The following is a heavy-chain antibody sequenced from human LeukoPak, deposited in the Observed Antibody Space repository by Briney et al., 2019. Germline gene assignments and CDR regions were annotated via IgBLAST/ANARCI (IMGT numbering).Heavy chain of an antibody. Sequence: GSLRLSCAASGFTFSSYSMNWVRQAPGKGLEWVSSISSSSSCIYYADSVKGRFTISRDNAKNSLYLQMNSLRAEDTAVYYCARDSPGYCSGGSCYGLDYWGQGTLVTVSS. D-gene: IGHD2-15*01. J-gene: IGHJ4*02. CDR2: ISSSSSCI. CDR3: ARDSPGYCSGGSCYGLDY. V-gene: IGHV3-21*01. CDR1: GFTFSSYS.